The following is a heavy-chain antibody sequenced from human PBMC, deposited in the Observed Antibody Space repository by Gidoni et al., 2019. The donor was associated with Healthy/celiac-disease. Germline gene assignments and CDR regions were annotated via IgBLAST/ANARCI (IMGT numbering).Heavy chain of an antibody. Sequence: QVQLQESGPGLVKPSQTLSLTCTVSGGSISSVGYYWSWIRQHPGKGLEWIGYIYYSGSTYYNPSLKSRVTISVDTSKNQFSLKLSSVTAADTAVYYCARDGKQWLVGNRGDAFDIWGQGTMVTVSS. J-gene: IGHJ3*02. CDR3: ARDGKQWLVGNRGDAFDI. CDR1: GGSISSVGYY. D-gene: IGHD6-19*01. V-gene: IGHV4-31*03. CDR2: IYYSGST.